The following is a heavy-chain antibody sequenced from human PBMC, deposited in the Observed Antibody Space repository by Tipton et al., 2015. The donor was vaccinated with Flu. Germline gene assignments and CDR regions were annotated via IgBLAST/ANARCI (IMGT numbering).Heavy chain of an antibody. CDR1: GGSISSYY. Sequence: TLSLTCTVSGGSISSYYWSWIRQPAGKGLEWMGRIYTSGSTNYNPSLKSRVPMSVDTSKNQFSLKLRSVTAADTAVYYCARGPLWEQLGSNALDIWGQGTLVTVPS. CDR2: IYTSGST. CDR3: ARGPLWEQLGSNALDI. J-gene: IGHJ3*02. V-gene: IGHV4-4*07. D-gene: IGHD6-6*01.